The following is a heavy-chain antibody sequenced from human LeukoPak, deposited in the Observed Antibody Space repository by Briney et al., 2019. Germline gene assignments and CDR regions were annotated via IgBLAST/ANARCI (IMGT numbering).Heavy chain of an antibody. CDR3: TTIGTVAGTRPFDY. D-gene: IGHD6-19*01. CDR2: INHSGST. J-gene: IGHJ4*02. CDR1: GGSFSGYY. Sequence: SETLSLTCAVYGGSFSGYYWSWIRQPPGKGLEWIGEINHSGSTNYNPSLKSRVTISVDTSKNQFSLKLSSVTAADTAVYYCTTIGTVAGTRPFDYWGQGTLVTVSS. V-gene: IGHV4-34*01.